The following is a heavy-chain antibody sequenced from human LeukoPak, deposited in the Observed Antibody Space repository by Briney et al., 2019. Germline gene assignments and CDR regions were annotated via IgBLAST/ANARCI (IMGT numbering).Heavy chain of an antibody. CDR1: GGSISSGGYY. CDR3: ARDSQYDSSGHAP. D-gene: IGHD3-22*01. CDR2: IYHSGGT. J-gene: IGHJ5*02. V-gene: IGHV4-30-2*01. Sequence: SETLSLTCNVSGGSISSGGYYWSWIRQPPGKGLEWIGYIYHSGGTYYNPSLKSRVTISVDRSKNQFSLKLPSVTAADTAVYYCARDSQYDSSGHAPWGQGTLVTVSS.